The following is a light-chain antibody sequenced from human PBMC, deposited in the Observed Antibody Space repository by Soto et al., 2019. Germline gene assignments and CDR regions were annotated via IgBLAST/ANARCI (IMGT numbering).Light chain of an antibody. CDR2: KAS. CDR3: QQYNSYWT. V-gene: IGKV1-5*03. Sequence: GARVTITCRASQRISSWLAWYQQKPGKAPKLLIYKASTLKSGVPSRFSGSGSGTEFTLTISSLQPDDFATYYCQQYNSYWTFGQGTKVEIK. CDR1: QRISSW. J-gene: IGKJ1*01.